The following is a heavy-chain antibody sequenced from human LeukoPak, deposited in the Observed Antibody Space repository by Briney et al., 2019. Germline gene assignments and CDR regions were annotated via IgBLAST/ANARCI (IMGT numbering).Heavy chain of an antibody. V-gene: IGHV3-21*04. Sequence: PGGSLRLSCAASGFTFSNYSMNWVRQAPGKGLEWVSSISSSSSYIYYADSVKGRFTISRDNAKNSLYLQMNSLRAEDTALYYCARDRYYYDNSGGRPLDFWGQGTLVTVSS. CDR1: GFTFSNYS. CDR3: ARDRYYYDNSGGRPLDF. J-gene: IGHJ4*02. D-gene: IGHD3-22*01. CDR2: ISSSSSYI.